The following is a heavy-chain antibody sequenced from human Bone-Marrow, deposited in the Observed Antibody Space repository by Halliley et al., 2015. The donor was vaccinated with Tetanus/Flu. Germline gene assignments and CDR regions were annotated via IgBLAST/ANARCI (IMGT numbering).Heavy chain of an antibody. J-gene: IGHJ6*02. CDR2: VGGSGDST. CDR1: GSNFNNYA. V-gene: IGHV3-23*01. D-gene: IGHD2-2*01. Sequence: AASGSNFNNYAMTWVRQAPGKGLEWVSGVGGSGDSTYYADSVKGRFTISRDNSRNTLYLQMSSLRAEDTAIYYCAKDRRSKGVYYYGLDVWGQGTTVTVSS. CDR3: AKDRRSKGVYYYGLDV.